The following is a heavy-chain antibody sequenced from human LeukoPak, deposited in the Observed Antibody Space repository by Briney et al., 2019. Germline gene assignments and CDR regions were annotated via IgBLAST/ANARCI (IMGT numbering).Heavy chain of an antibody. CDR3: AKDPRKPRYCSSTSCYTWFDP. CDR2: ISGSGGST. D-gene: IGHD2-2*02. CDR1: GFTFSSYA. J-gene: IGHJ5*02. V-gene: IGHV3-23*01. Sequence: GGSLRLSGAASGFTFSSYAMSWVRQAPGKGLEWVSAISGSGGSTYYADSVKGRFTISRDNSKNTLYLQMNSLRAEDTAVYYCAKDPRKPRYCSSTSCYTWFDPWGQGTLVTVSS.